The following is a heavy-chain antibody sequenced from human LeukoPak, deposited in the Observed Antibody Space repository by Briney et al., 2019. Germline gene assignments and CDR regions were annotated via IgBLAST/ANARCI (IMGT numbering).Heavy chain of an antibody. D-gene: IGHD3-22*01. CDR2: INSNGRTI. V-gene: IGHV3-64*02. CDR3: ARFVSSGPL. J-gene: IGHJ3*01. Sequence: GGSLRLSCAASGFGFGYYDMHWVRRAPGKGLECVSAINSNGRTIHYADSVKGRFTVSRDNSNNTLYLQMGGLKPEDMAVYYCARFVSSGPLWGQGTMVTVSS. CDR1: GFGFGYYD.